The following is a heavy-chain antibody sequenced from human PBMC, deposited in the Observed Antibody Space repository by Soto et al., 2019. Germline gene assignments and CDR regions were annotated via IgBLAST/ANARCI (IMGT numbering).Heavy chain of an antibody. V-gene: IGHV4-31*03. Sequence: KTSETLSLTCTISGGSISSGGYYWSWIRQRPEKGLEWLGYIHNNGATYYNPSLSGRVTISADTSKTRYSLSVYSVTAADTAVYYCAREGAGSYWFDPWGQGLLVTVSS. CDR3: AREGAGSYWFDP. J-gene: IGHJ5*02. CDR1: GGSISSGGYY. CDR2: IHNNGAT. D-gene: IGHD3-10*01.